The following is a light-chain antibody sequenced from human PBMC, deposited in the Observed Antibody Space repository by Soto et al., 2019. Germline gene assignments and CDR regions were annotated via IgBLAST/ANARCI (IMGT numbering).Light chain of an antibody. V-gene: IGLV1-40*01. J-gene: IGLJ2*01. Sequence: QSVLTQPPSVSGAPGQRVTISCTGSGSNIGAGYDVHWYQHLPGTAPKLLIYTNINRPSGVPDRFPASKSGTSASLAITGLQAGDEADYYCQSYDSSLSGVVFGGGTKLTVL. CDR2: TNI. CDR3: QSYDSSLSGVV. CDR1: GSNIGAGYD.